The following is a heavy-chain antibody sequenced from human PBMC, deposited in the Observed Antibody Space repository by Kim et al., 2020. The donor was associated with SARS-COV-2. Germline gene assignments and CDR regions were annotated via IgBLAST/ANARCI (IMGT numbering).Heavy chain of an antibody. J-gene: IGHJ4*02. CDR2: ISGTGATT. V-gene: IGHV3-23*01. CDR3: ARGGYNWIPFDY. Sequence: GGSLRLSCEASGFTLSTYAMSWVRQAPGKGLEWVSHISGTGATTYYADSVSGRFTISRDNAKNTLSLQLNSLRADDTAVYYCARGGYNWIPFDYWGQGTLVTVSS. CDR1: GFTLSTYA. D-gene: IGHD1-20*01.